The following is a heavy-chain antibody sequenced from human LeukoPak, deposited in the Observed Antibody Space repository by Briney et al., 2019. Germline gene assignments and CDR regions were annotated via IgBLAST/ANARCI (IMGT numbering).Heavy chain of an antibody. CDR3: ARYDIVVVPAGFDI. J-gene: IGHJ3*02. D-gene: IGHD2-2*01. CDR1: GFTFSSYW. V-gene: IGHV3-7*01. Sequence: PGGSLRLSCAASGFTFSSYWMSWVRQAPGKGLEWVANIKQDGSEKYYVDSVKGRFTISRDNAKNSLYLQMNSLRAEDTAVYYCARYDIVVVPAGFDIWGQGTMVTVSS. CDR2: IKQDGSEK.